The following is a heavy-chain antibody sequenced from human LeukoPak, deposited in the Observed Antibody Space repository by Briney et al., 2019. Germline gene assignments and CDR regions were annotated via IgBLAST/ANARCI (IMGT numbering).Heavy chain of an antibody. D-gene: IGHD3-22*01. V-gene: IGHV1-8*01. CDR2: MNPNSGNT. CDR1: XXXXXXYD. CDR3: ARGVFYYYDSSGYYYYFDY. J-gene: IGHJ4*02. Sequence: ASVKVSXXXXXXXXXXYDINWVRQAXGQGLEWMGWMNPNSGNTGYAQKFQGRVTMTRNTSISTAYMELSSLRSEDTAVYYCARGVFYYYDSSGYYYYFDYWGQGTLVTVSS.